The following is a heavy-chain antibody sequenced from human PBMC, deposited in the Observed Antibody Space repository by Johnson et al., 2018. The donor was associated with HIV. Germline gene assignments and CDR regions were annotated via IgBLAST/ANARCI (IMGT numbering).Heavy chain of an antibody. J-gene: IGHJ3*01. V-gene: IGHV3-7*01. CDR2: IKQDGSEK. Sequence: VQLVESGGGVVRPGRSLRLSCAASGFTFSYYAIFWVRQAPGKGLEWVANIKQDGSEKYYVDSVKGRFTISRDNAKNSRSLQMNSLRAEDTAVYYCASGDDDGCWGQGTMVTVSS. CDR1: GFTFSYYA. CDR3: ASGDDDGC. D-gene: IGHD5-12*01.